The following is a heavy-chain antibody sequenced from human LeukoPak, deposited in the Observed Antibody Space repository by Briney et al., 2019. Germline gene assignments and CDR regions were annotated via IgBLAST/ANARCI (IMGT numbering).Heavy chain of an antibody. CDR2: ISSSGSTI. CDR1: GFTFSSYE. J-gene: IGHJ4*02. V-gene: IGHV3-48*03. D-gene: IGHD5-18*01. CDR3: ARVPSPELPRDGSGILALDY. Sequence: GGSLRLSCAASGFTFSSYEMNWVRQAPGKGLEWVSYISSSGSTIYYADSVKGRFTISRDNAKNSLYLQMNSLRAEDTAVYYCARVPSPELPRDGSGILALDYWGQGTLGTVS.